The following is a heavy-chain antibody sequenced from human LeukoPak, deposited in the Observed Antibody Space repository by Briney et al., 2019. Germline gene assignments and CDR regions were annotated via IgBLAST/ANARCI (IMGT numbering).Heavy chain of an antibody. V-gene: IGHV3-49*03. D-gene: IGHD3-10*01. CDR3: TRVRGGSGTRGYFDY. Sequence: PGGSLRLSCTASGFTFGDYAMSWFRQAPGKGLEWVGFIRSKAYGGTTEYAASVKGRFTISSDDSKSIAYLQMNRLKTEDTAVYYCTRVRGGSGTRGYFDYWGQGTLVTVPS. CDR2: IRSKAYGGTT. J-gene: IGHJ4*02. CDR1: GFTFGDYA.